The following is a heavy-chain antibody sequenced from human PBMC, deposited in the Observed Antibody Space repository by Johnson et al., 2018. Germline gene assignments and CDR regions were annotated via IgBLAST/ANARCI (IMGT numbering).Heavy chain of an antibody. CDR1: GFTFDDYA. J-gene: IGHJ1*01. V-gene: IGHV3-9*01. CDR2: LSWKSGSI. CDR3: AKGNDDDSSGYFQH. D-gene: IGHD3-22*01. Sequence: VQLVESGGGLVQPGRSLRLSCAASGFTFDDYAMHWARQAPGKGLECVSGLSWKSGSIGYADAVKGRFTIFRDNAKNSLYLQMNRLSAEDTALYYCAKGNDDDSSGYFQHWGQGTLVTVSS.